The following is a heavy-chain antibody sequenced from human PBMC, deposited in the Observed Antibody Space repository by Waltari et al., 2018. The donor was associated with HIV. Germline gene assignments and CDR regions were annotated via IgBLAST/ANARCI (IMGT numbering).Heavy chain of an antibody. Sequence: QVQLQQWGAGLLKPSETLSLTCAVYGGSFSGSYWSWTRQPPGKGLEWIGEINHSGSTNYNPSLKSRVTISVDTSKNQFSLKLSSVTAADTAVYYCARALTTWGQEPWSPSPQ. CDR2: INHSGST. CDR3: ARALTT. CDR1: GGSFSGSY. D-gene: IGHD3-9*01. J-gene: IGHJ5*01. V-gene: IGHV4-34*01.